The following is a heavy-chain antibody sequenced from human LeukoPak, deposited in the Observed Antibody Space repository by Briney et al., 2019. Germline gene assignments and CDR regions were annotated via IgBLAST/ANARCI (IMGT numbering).Heavy chain of an antibody. CDR1: GFTFSNYW. V-gene: IGHV3-74*01. Sequence: GGSLRLSCAASGFTFSNYWMHWVRQAPGKGLVWVSRISGDGSSLTYADSVKGRFTISRDNAKNTLYLQVNNLRAEDTAVYYCARGPNSNWSGLDFWGQGTLLTVSS. J-gene: IGHJ4*02. CDR3: ARGPNSNWSGLDF. D-gene: IGHD6-6*01. CDR2: ISGDGSSL.